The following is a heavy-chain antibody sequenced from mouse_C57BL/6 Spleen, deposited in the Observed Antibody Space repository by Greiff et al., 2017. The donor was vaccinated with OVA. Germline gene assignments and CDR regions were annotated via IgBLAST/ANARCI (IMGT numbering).Heavy chain of an antibody. D-gene: IGHD1-1*01. CDR1: GYSITSGYY. CDR2: ISYDGSN. CDR3: ARDTTVVATKWYFDV. V-gene: IGHV3-6*01. Sequence: VQLKESGPGLVKPSQSLSLTCSVTGYSITSGYYWNWIRQFPGNKLVWMGYISYDGSNNYNPSLKNRISITRYKSKNQVFLKLKSVTSEYTATYYCARDTTVVATKWYFDVWGTGTTVTVSS. J-gene: IGHJ1*03.